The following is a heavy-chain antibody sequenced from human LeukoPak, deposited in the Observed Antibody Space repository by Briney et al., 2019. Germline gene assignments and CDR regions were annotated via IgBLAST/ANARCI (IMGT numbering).Heavy chain of an antibody. CDR2: VRYDGSNK. V-gene: IGHV3-30*02. CDR1: GFTFSSYG. J-gene: IGHJ4*02. CDR3: AKDYSLYCSSASCYTPFDY. Sequence: GGSLRLSCAASGFTFSSYGMHWVRQAPGKGLEWLAFVRYDGSNKYYADSVKGRFTISRDYSRNMLYLQMDSLRAEDTAFYYCAKDYSLYCSSASCYTPFDYWGQGALVTVSS. D-gene: IGHD2-2*02.